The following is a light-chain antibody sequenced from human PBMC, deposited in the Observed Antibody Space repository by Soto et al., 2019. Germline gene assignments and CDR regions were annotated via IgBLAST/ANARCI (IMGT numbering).Light chain of an antibody. V-gene: IGKV1-5*01. CDR2: DAS. Sequence: DIQMTQSPSTLSASVGDRVTITCRASQGISGYLAWYQQKPGKAPKLLIYDASTLESGVPSRFSGSRSGTEFTLTISSLQPDDFATYYCQQYNSYSWTFGQGTKVDIK. CDR3: QQYNSYSWT. CDR1: QGISGY. J-gene: IGKJ1*01.